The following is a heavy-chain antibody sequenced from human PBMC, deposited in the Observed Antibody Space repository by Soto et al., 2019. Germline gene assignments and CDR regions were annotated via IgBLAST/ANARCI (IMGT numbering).Heavy chain of an antibody. D-gene: IGHD2-15*01. CDR3: ARVHYPLSCTGGSCFIEAPNWFDP. CDR1: GGSISSGGYY. J-gene: IGHJ5*02. CDR2: IYYSGST. V-gene: IGHV4-31*03. Sequence: TSETLSLTCTVSGGSISSGGYYLSWIRQHPGKGLEWIGDIYYSGSTYYNPSLKSRVTISVDTSKNQFSLKLSSVTAADTAVYYCARVHYPLSCTGGSCFIEAPNWFDPWGQGTLVTVSS.